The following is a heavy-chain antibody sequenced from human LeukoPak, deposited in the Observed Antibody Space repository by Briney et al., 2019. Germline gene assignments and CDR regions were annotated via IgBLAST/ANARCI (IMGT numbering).Heavy chain of an antibody. CDR2: INSDGSST. Sequence: GGSLRLSCAASGFTFSSYWMHWARHAPGKGLVWVSRINSDGSSTSYADSVKGRFTISRDNAKNTLYLLMNSLRAEDTAVYYCASYSGSYYGFDYWGQGTLVTVSS. CDR3: ASYSGSYYGFDY. D-gene: IGHD1-26*01. V-gene: IGHV3-74*01. J-gene: IGHJ4*02. CDR1: GFTFSSYW.